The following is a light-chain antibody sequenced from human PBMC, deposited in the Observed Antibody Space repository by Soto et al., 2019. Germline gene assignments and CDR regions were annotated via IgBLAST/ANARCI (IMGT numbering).Light chain of an antibody. Sequence: DIPMTQSPSTLSASVGDRVTITCRASQSISSWLAWYQQKPGKAPKLLIYDASSLESGVPSRFSGSGSGTEFTLTISSLQPDDFATYYCQQYNSYSGTFGQGTKLEIK. CDR3: QQYNSYSGT. CDR1: QSISSW. CDR2: DAS. V-gene: IGKV1-5*01. J-gene: IGKJ2*01.